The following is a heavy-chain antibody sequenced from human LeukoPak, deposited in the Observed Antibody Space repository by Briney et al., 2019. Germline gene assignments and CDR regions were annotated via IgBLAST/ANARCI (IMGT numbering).Heavy chain of an antibody. J-gene: IGHJ4*02. CDR1: GGSISSYY. D-gene: IGHD5-12*01. Sequence: SETLSLTCTVSGGSISSYYWSWIRQPPGKGLEWIGYIYYSGSTNYNPSLKSRVTISVDTSKNQFSLKLSSVTAADTAVYYCARTISSSTRLYYFDYWGQGTLVTVSS. CDR2: IYYSGST. V-gene: IGHV4-59*08. CDR3: ARTISSSTRLYYFDY.